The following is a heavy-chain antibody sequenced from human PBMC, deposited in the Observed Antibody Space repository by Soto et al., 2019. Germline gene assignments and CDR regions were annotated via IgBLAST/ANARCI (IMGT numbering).Heavy chain of an antibody. D-gene: IGHD1-1*01. CDR3: ARELPQRQGRNMDV. J-gene: IGHJ6*02. CDR1: GYSISSGYY. Sequence: SETLSLTCAVSGYSISSGYYWGWIRQPPGKGLEWIGYIYYSGSTYYNWSLKSRVTISIDTSKNQFSLNLSSVTAADTAVYYCARELPQRQGRNMDVWGQGTTVTVSS. CDR2: IYYSGST. V-gene: IGHV4-31*11.